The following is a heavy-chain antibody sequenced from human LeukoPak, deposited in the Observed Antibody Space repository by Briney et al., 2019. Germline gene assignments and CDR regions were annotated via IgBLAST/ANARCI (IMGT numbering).Heavy chain of an antibody. D-gene: IGHD1-1*01. Sequence: ASVKVSCKASGYTFTSYDINWVRQAPGQGLEWMGWINPNSGGTNYAQKFQGRVTMTRDTSISTAYMELSRLRSDDTAVYYCARESTESWFDPWGQGTLVTVSS. V-gene: IGHV1-2*02. CDR1: GYTFTSYD. J-gene: IGHJ5*02. CDR2: INPNSGGT. CDR3: ARESTESWFDP.